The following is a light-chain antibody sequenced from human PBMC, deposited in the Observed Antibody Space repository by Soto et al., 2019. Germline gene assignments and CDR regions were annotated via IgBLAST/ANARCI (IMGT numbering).Light chain of an antibody. Sequence: DIQMNQSPSSLSASVGDRVTITSRDSEKIHNWLEWYPQTQGKAPKLXIYDASSLESGVPSMFSGSGSGTDFTLTISSLQPDDFATYYCQQYNSYTWTFGQGTKVDIK. J-gene: IGKJ1*01. CDR3: QQYNSYTWT. CDR1: EKIHNW. CDR2: DAS. V-gene: IGKV1-5*01.